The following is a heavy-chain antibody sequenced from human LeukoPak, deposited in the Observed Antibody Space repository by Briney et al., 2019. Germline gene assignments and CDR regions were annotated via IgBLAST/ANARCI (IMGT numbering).Heavy chain of an antibody. D-gene: IGHD2-21*02. J-gene: IGHJ4*02. CDR3: AKDFVVVPGNVNYFDY. CDR1: GFTFSSYA. CDR2: ISYDGPNK. Sequence: GGSLRLSCAASGFTFSSYAMHWVRRAPGKVLEWVAVISYDGPNKNYADSVKGRFTISRDNSKNTLYVQMKSLRAEDTAVYYCAKDFVVVPGNVNYFDYWGQGTLVTVSS. V-gene: IGHV3-30*04.